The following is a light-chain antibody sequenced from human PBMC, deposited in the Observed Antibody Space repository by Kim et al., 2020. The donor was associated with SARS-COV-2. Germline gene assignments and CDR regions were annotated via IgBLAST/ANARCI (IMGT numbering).Light chain of an antibody. Sequence: SRGERDTLPCRASQGGGSRYLGSYQQKPGHAPRRLFYGASTRATLIPDRVSVSGSGTDFTLTISRLEPEDFVVYYCQHYDISQRTFGQGTKVDIK. CDR2: GAS. J-gene: IGKJ1*01. CDR1: QGGGSRY. V-gene: IGKV3-20*01. CDR3: QHYDISQRT.